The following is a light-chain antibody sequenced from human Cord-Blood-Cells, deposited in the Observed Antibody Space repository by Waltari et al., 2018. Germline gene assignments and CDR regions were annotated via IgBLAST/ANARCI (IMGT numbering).Light chain of an antibody. CDR3: QQYNNWPLT. CDR2: GAS. Sequence: ELVMWHSPATASESPGERATLSCRASQSVSRNLAWYQQKPVQAPRLLIYGASTRATGIPARFSGSGSGTEFTLTISSLQSEDFAVYYCQQYNNWPLTFGGGTKVEIK. CDR1: QSVSRN. J-gene: IGKJ4*01. V-gene: IGKV3-15*01.